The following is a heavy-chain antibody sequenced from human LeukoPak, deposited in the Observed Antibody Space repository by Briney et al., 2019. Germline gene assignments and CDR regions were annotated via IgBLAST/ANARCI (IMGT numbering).Heavy chain of an antibody. D-gene: IGHD3-22*01. V-gene: IGHV3-48*01. CDR3: ATEGGYAPRDYFDF. CDR1: GFTFSRYS. Sequence: GGSLRLSCADSGFTFSRYSMNWARQAPGKGLEWVSYISSNSNTIYYADSVKGRFTISRDNSKNTLYLQMNSLRAEDTAVYYCATEGGYAPRDYFDFWGQGTLVTVPS. J-gene: IGHJ4*02. CDR2: ISSNSNTI.